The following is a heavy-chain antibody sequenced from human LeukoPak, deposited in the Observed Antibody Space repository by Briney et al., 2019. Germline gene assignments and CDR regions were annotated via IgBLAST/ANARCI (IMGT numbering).Heavy chain of an antibody. CDR1: GFTFSSYA. CDR3: ARGSRETDFDY. Sequence: GGSLRLSCAASGFTFSSYAMHWVRQAPGRGLEWVAVIWDDGSNEYYADSVKGRFTIFRDNSKTMLYLQMNSLRAEDTAVYYCARGSRETDFDYWGQGTLVTVSS. J-gene: IGHJ4*02. CDR2: IWDDGSNE. V-gene: IGHV3-33*01. D-gene: IGHD1-26*01.